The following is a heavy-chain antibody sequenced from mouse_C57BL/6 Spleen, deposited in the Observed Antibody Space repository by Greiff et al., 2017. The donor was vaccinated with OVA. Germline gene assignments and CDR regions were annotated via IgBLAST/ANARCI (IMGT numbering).Heavy chain of an antibody. CDR2: ISDGGSYT. J-gene: IGHJ4*01. D-gene: IGHD1-1*01. Sequence: EVQGVESGGGLVKPGGSLKLSCAASGFTFSRYAMSWVRQTPEKRLEWVATISDGGSYTYYPDNVKGRFTISRDNAKNNLYLQMSHLKSEDTAMYYCARVYGSRVFYAMDYWGQGTSVTVSS. CDR3: ARVYGSRVFYAMDY. V-gene: IGHV5-4*01. CDR1: GFTFSRYA.